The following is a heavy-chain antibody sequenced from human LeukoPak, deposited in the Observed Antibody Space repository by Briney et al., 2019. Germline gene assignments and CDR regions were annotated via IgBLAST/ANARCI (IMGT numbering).Heavy chain of an antibody. CDR2: IYYSGTT. D-gene: IGHD3-10*01. Sequence: SETLSLTCTVSGGSISSGDYYWSWIRQPPGKGLEWIGYIYYSGTTYYNPSLRSRLTISVDTSKNQFSLKLSSVTAADTAVYYCARYGSGSNDYWGQGTLVTVSS. CDR3: ARYGSGSNDY. V-gene: IGHV4-30-4*01. J-gene: IGHJ4*02. CDR1: GGSISSGDYY.